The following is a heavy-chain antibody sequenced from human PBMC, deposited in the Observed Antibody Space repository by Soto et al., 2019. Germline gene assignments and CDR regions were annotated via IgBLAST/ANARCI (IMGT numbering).Heavy chain of an antibody. CDR2: ISAYKGNT. CDR3: ARPFGAAALNWFDP. D-gene: IGHD6-13*01. Sequence: GASVKVSCKASGYTLSNYGITWVRQAPGQGLEWMGWISAYKGNTNYPQKFQGRVTMTTDTSTNTAYMELRSLKTDDTAVYYCARPFGAAALNWFDPWGQGTLVTVSS. J-gene: IGHJ5*02. CDR1: GYTLSNYG. V-gene: IGHV1-18*04.